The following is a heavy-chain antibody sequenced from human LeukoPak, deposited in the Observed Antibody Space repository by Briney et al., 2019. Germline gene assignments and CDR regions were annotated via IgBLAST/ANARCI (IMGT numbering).Heavy chain of an antibody. CDR1: GFTFSSYA. Sequence: GGSLRLSCTASGFTFSSYAMSWVRQAPGKGLEWVSLISAGATSTFYAGSVKGRFTMSRDNSKNTLYLQMNSLRAEDTAVYYCAKCHDDQNIWDYFDSWGQGTLVTVSS. CDR3: AKCHDDQNIWDYFDS. D-gene: IGHD1/OR15-1a*01. CDR2: ISAGATST. V-gene: IGHV3-23*01. J-gene: IGHJ4*02.